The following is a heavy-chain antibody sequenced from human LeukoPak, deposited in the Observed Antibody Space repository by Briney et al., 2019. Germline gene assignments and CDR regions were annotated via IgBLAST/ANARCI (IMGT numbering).Heavy chain of an antibody. Sequence: ASVKVSCKASGYTFIAYYIHWVRQAPGQGLEWMGIINPSGGSTTYAQNSQGRVTMTRDTSTSAVYMELSSLGSEDTAVYYCARGGSLAVAPHLYYFDYWGQGTLVTVSS. CDR2: INPSGGST. CDR3: ARGGSLAVAPHLYYFDY. V-gene: IGHV1-46*01. CDR1: GYTFIAYY. D-gene: IGHD6-19*01. J-gene: IGHJ4*02.